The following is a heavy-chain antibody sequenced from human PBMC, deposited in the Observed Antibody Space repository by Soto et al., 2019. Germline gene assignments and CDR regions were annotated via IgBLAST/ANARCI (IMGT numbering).Heavy chain of an antibody. CDR3: ARAERRWTTTEKKYYFDY. J-gene: IGHJ4*02. Sequence: QVQLVQSGAEVKKPGASVKVSCKASGYTFTNYDISWVRQATGQGLEWMGWMNPNSGYTGYAQKXQGRVTMTRNXXIXTXXMELSSLRSEDTAVYYCARAERRWTTTEKKYYFDYWGQGTLVTVSS. D-gene: IGHD1-1*01. CDR1: GYTFTNYD. CDR2: MNPNSGYT. V-gene: IGHV1-8*01.